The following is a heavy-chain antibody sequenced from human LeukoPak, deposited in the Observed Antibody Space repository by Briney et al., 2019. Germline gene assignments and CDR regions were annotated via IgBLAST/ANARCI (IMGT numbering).Heavy chain of an antibody. CDR3: ARDDHYYDSSGSDFDY. Sequence: TGGSLRLSCAASGFTFSSYNMNWVRQAPGKGLEWVSSISSSSSYIYYADSVKGRFTISRDNAKNSLYLQMNSLRAEDTAVYYCARDDHYYDSSGSDFDYWGQGTLVTVSS. J-gene: IGHJ4*02. CDR2: ISSSSSYI. V-gene: IGHV3-21*01. D-gene: IGHD3-22*01. CDR1: GFTFSSYN.